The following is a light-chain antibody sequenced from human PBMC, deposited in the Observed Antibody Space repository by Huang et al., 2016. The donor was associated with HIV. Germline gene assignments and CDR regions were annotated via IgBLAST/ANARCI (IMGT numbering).Light chain of an antibody. Sequence: IVLTQSPATLSLSPGERATLSCRASQSLNKFLAWYQQKPGQAPRLFIYNATDRATGGPARFSGGGSGTDFTLTITDLKAEDFAIYYCQQRSSSLTFGGGTKVEIK. CDR1: QSLNKF. CDR3: QQRSSSLT. J-gene: IGKJ4*01. V-gene: IGKV3-11*01. CDR2: NAT.